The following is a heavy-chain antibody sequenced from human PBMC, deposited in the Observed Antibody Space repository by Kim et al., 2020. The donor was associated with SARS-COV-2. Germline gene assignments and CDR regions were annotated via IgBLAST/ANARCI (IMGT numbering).Heavy chain of an antibody. J-gene: IGHJ4*02. CDR1: GFTFTSSA. CDR2: IVVGSGNT. V-gene: IGHV1-58*02. D-gene: IGHD3-22*01. CDR3: AAEHYYDSSGPFDY. Sequence: SVKVSCKASGFTFTSSAMQWVRQARGQRLEWIGWIVVGSGNTNYAQKFQERVTITRDMSTSTAYMELSSLRSEDTAVYYCAAEHYYDSSGPFDYWGQGTLVPSPQ.